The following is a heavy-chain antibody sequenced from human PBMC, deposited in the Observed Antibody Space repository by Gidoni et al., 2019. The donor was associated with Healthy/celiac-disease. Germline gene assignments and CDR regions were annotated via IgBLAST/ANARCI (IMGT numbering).Heavy chain of an antibody. D-gene: IGHD3-16*01. Sequence: QVTFKESGPVLVKPTETLTLTCTVSAFSLSNARMGVSWIRQPPGKALDWLAHILSNDEKSYSTSLKSWLTISKDTSKSQVVLTMTNMDPVDTATYYGARRPGWGFHSFDIWGQGTMVTVSS. V-gene: IGHV2-26*01. CDR1: AFSLSNARMG. CDR3: ARRPGWGFHSFDI. CDR2: ILSNDEK. J-gene: IGHJ3*02.